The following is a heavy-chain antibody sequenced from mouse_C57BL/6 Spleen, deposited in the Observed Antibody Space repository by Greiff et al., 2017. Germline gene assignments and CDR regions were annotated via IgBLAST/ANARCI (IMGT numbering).Heavy chain of an antibody. CDR1: GFSLSTSGMG. CDR2: IYWDDDK. J-gene: IGHJ1*03. D-gene: IGHD2-4*01. Sequence: QVTLKESGPGILQSSQTLSLTCSFSGFSLSTSGMGVSWIRQPSGKGLEWLAHIYWDDDKRYNPSLKSRLTISKDTSRNQVFLKSTSVDTADTATDYCARREGGFYYDYERTGWYFDVWGTGTTVTVSS. CDR3: ARREGGFYYDYERTGWYFDV. V-gene: IGHV8-12*01.